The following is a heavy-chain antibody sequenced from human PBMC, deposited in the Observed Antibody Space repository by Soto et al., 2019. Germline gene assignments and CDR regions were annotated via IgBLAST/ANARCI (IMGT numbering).Heavy chain of an antibody. CDR3: ARDAVYSDILTGSPRGHGMDV. CDR1: GFSVSSNS. CDR2: MSSGGST. Sequence: PGGALRLSCELTGFSVSSNSMTWVRQAPGEGPEWLSVMSSGGSTHYADSVKGRFTISRDASKKMVYLQMNSLRPEDTAVYYCARDAVYSDILTGSPRGHGMDVWGQGTTVTVSS. D-gene: IGHD3-9*01. V-gene: IGHV3-53*01. J-gene: IGHJ6*02.